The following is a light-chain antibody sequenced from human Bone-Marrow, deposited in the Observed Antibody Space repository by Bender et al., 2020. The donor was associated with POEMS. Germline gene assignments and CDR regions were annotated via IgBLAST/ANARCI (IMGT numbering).Light chain of an antibody. CDR2: DDS. J-gene: IGLJ1*01. CDR3: QVWDTSSDHYV. Sequence: SYELTQPPSVSVSPGQTARITCSGDALPKQYAYWYQQKPGRAPVLVVYDDSDRPPGIPERFSGSNSVNTATLTISRVEAGDEADYHCQVWDTSSDHYVFGRGTKVTVL. CDR1: ALPKQY. V-gene: IGLV3-21*02.